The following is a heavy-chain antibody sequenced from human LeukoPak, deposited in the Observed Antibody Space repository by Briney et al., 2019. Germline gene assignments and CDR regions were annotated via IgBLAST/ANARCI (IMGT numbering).Heavy chain of an antibody. CDR1: GFTFSSYW. V-gene: IGHV3-7*01. J-gene: IGHJ4*02. CDR3: ARSGKSPSSWYSLFDY. CDR2: IKQDGSEI. Sequence: GGSLRLSCAASGFTFSSYWMSWVRQAPGKGLEWVANIKQDGSEICYVDSVKGRFTISRDNAKNSLYLQMNSLRAEDTAVYYCARSGKSPSSWYSLFDYWGQGTLVTVSS. D-gene: IGHD6-13*01.